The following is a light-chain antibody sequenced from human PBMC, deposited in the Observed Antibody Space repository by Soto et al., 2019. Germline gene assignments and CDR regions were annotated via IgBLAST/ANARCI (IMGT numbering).Light chain of an antibody. J-gene: IGKJ5*01. CDR3: QQYDDLPIT. V-gene: IGKV1-33*01. CDR2: DAS. Sequence: DIQMTQSPSSLFASVGDRFTITCHASQDISDFLNWYQQKPGKAPKVLIYDASNLQTGVPSRFTGRGSGTDFILTISSVQPDDSGTYYCQQYDDLPITFGQGTRLEIK. CDR1: QDISDF.